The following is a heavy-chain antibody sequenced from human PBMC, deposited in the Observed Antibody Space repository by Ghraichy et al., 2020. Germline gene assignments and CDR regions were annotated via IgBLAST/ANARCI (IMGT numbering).Heavy chain of an antibody. V-gene: IGHV4-59*08. CDR3: ARSNGWSDY. Sequence: SETLSLTCTVSGGSISGYYWSWIRQPPGKGLEWIGYIYHSGTTNYNPPLKSRVTISVDTSKNQFSLNLSSVTAADTAVYYCARSNGWSDYWGQGTLVTVSS. J-gene: IGHJ4*02. D-gene: IGHD2-8*01. CDR2: IYHSGTT. CDR1: GGSISGYY.